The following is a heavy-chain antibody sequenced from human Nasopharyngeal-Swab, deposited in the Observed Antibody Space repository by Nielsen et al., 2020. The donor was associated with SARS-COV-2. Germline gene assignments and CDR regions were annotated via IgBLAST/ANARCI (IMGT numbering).Heavy chain of an antibody. CDR3: ARDSFYCSSTSCPDFNYYYYMDV. Sequence: GESLKISCAASGFTFSSYAMHWVRQAPGKGLEWVAVISYDGSNKYYADSVKGRFTISRDNSKNTLYLQMNSLRAEDTAVYYCARDSFYCSSTSCPDFNYYYYMDVWGKGTTVTVSS. CDR1: GFTFSSYA. D-gene: IGHD2-2*01. J-gene: IGHJ6*03. V-gene: IGHV3-30-3*01. CDR2: ISYDGSNK.